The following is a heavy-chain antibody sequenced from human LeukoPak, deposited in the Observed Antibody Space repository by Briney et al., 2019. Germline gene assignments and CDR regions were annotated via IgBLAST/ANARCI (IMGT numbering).Heavy chain of an antibody. V-gene: IGHV3-21*04. J-gene: IGHJ4*02. CDR3: ARRAGGYSHPYDY. D-gene: IGHD4-23*01. CDR2: IGSSSSYI. CDR1: AFTYSSYS. Sequence: GGSLRLSCAASAFTYSSYSMNWVRQAPGKGLEWVSSIGSSSSYIYYADSVKGRFTISRDNSKNTLYLQMNSLRAEDTAVYYCARRAGGYSHPYDYWGQGILVTVSS.